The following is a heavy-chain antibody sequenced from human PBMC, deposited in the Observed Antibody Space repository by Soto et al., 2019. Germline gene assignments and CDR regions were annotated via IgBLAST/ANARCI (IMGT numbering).Heavy chain of an antibody. CDR1: GFTFSSYG. D-gene: IGHD5-18*01. CDR2: IWYNGGNK. Sequence: GGSLRLSCAASGFTFSSYGMHWVRQAPGKGLEWVAVIWYNGGNKYYADSVKGRFTISRDNSKNTLYLQMNSLRAEDTAVYYCAKGRYMTFDPWGQGTLVTVSS. J-gene: IGHJ5*02. V-gene: IGHV3-33*06. CDR3: AKGRYMTFDP.